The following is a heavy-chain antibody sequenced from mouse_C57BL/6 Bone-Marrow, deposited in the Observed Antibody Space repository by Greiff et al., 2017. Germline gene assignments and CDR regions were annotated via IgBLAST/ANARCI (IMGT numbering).Heavy chain of an antibody. Sequence: QVQLKESGPGLVQPSQSLSITCTVSGFSLTSYGVHWVRQSPGKGLEWLGVIWRGGSTDYNAAFMSRLSITKDNSKSQVFFKMNSLRADDTAIYYCAKNWDYDNYYAMDYWGQGTSVTVSS. D-gene: IGHD2-4*01. V-gene: IGHV2-5*01. CDR3: AKNWDYDNYYAMDY. J-gene: IGHJ4*01. CDR1: GFSLTSYG. CDR2: IWRGGST.